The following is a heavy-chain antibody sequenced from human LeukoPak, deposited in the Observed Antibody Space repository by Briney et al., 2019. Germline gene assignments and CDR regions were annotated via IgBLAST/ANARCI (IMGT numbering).Heavy chain of an antibody. Sequence: PSETLSLTCAVSGGSISSGGYSWSWIRQPPGKGLEWIGYIYHSGSTYYDPSLKSRVTISVDRSKNQFSLQPNSVTPEDTAVYYCARDSSSDRYDYWGQGTLVTVSS. V-gene: IGHV4-30-2*01. CDR1: GGSISSGGYS. J-gene: IGHJ4*02. CDR3: ARDSSSDRYDY. D-gene: IGHD6-19*01. CDR2: IYHSGST.